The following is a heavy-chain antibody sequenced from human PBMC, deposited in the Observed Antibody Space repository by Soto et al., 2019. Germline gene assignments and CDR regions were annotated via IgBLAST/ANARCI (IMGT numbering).Heavy chain of an antibody. CDR1: GFTFSNYG. V-gene: IGHV3-33*01. D-gene: IGHD3-10*01. J-gene: IGHJ4*02. CDR2: IWYDGSKK. Sequence: QVQLVESGGGVVQPGRSLRLSCAASGFTFSNYGMHWVRQAPGKGPEWVAVIWYDGSKKYYADSVKGRFTISRDNSKTTLYLQMNSLRAEDTAVYYCASALETGDYWGQGTLVTVSS. CDR3: ASALETGDY.